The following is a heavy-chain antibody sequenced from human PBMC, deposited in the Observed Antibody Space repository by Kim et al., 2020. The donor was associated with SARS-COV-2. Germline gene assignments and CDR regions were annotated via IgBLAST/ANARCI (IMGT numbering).Heavy chain of an antibody. D-gene: IGHD1-26*01. CDR3: ARDLVLGYSGSHLPFYYYYGMDV. CDR1: GYTFTSYY. CDR2: INPSGGST. J-gene: IGHJ6*02. Sequence: ASVKVSCKASGYTFTSYYMHWVRQAPGQGLEWMGIINPSGGSTSYAQKFQGRVTMTRDTSTSTVYMELSSLRSEDTAVYYCARDLVLGYSGSHLPFYYYYGMDVWGQGTTVTVSS. V-gene: IGHV1-46*01.